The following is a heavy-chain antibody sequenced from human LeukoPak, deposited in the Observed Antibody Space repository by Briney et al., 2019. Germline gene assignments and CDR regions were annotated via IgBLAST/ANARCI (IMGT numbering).Heavy chain of an antibody. Sequence: PSETLSLTCTVSGGSISSGGYYWSWIRQPPGKGLEWIGYIYYSGSTYYNPSLKSRVTISVDTSKNQFSLNLSSVTAADTAVYYCARGLGYCSGGSCYPFDYWGQGTLVTVSS. CDR3: ARGLGYCSGGSCYPFDY. V-gene: IGHV4-30-4*02. J-gene: IGHJ4*02. D-gene: IGHD2-15*01. CDR1: GGSISSGGYY. CDR2: IYYSGST.